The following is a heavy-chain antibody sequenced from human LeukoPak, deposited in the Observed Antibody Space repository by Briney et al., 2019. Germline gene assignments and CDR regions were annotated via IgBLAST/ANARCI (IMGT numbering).Heavy chain of an antibody. V-gene: IGHV5-51*01. CDR2: IYPGDSDT. Sequence: GESLKISCKSSGYSFPNYWIGWVRQMPGKGLEWMGIIYPGDSDTRYRPSFQGQVTISADKSISTAYLQWSSLKASDTAMYYCARRVEVVVPAAIDWFDPWGQGTLVTVSS. CDR1: GYSFPNYW. J-gene: IGHJ5*02. D-gene: IGHD2-2*01. CDR3: ARRVEVVVPAAIDWFDP.